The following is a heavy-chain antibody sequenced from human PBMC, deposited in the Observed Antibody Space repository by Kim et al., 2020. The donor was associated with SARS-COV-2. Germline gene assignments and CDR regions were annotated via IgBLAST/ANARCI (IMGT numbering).Heavy chain of an antibody. CDR1: GFAFSDYT. CDR3: ARVRPSHTRIDGFD. CDR2: INGHRGTL. Sequence: GGSLRLSCGASGFAFSDYTLNWVRQAPGKGLQWISYINGHRGTLDYADSVRGRFTVSRDNAKNSLYLQMNSLRDDDTAMYYCARVRPSHTRIDGFD. D-gene: IGHD1-1*01. J-gene: IGHJ3*02. V-gene: IGHV3-48*02.